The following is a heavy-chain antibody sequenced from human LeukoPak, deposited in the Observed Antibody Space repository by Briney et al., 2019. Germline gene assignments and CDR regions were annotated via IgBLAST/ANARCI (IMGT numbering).Heavy chain of an antibody. V-gene: IGHV4-30-4*08. Sequence: SETLSLTCTVSGGSISTADYYWNWIRQPPGKGLEWIGYIYYSGSTFYNPSLKSRVTISVDTSKNQFSLRLSLVTAADTAVYYCARSSRRSLDRSSDAFDIWGQGTMVTVSS. CDR1: GGSISTADYY. CDR3: ARSSRRSLDRSSDAFDI. D-gene: IGHD3/OR15-3a*01. J-gene: IGHJ3*02. CDR2: IYYSGST.